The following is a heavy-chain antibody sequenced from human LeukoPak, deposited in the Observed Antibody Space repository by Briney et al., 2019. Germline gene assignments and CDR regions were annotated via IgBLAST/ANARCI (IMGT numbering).Heavy chain of an antibody. CDR1: GYSFTSYW. CDR3: ARPGLSAAPYYFDY. J-gene: IGHJ4*02. CDR2: IYPGDSDT. V-gene: IGHV5-51*01. Sequence: GESLQISCQGSGYSFTSYWVGWVRQLPGKGLEWMGIIYPGDSDTRYSPSFQGQVTISADKSISTAYLQWSSLKASDTAMYYCARPGLSAAPYYFDYWGQGTLVTVSS.